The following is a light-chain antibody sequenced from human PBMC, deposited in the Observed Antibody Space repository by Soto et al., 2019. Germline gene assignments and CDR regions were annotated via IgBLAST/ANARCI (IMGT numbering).Light chain of an antibody. Sequence: QSVLTQPASGSGSPGQSITISCTGTSSDVGGYNYVSWYQHHPGKAPKLMIFDVNNRPSGVSNRFSGSKSANTASLTISGLQAEDEADYYCSSYTSSSTPYVFGTGTKVTVL. CDR1: SSDVGGYNY. J-gene: IGLJ1*01. V-gene: IGLV2-14*03. CDR2: DVN. CDR3: SSYTSSSTPYV.